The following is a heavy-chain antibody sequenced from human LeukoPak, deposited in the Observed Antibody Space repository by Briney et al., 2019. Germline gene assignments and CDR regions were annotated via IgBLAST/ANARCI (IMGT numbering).Heavy chain of an antibody. V-gene: IGHV3-30*18. CDR1: GFTFSSYG. CDR2: ISYDGSNK. D-gene: IGHD2-2*01. J-gene: IGHJ4*02. Sequence: PGGSLRLSCAASGFTFSSYGMHWVRQAPGKGLEWVAVISYDGSNKYYADSVKGRFTISRDNSKDTLYLQMNSLRAEDTAVYYCAKDRASGGYCSSTSCYKGYYFDYWGQGTLVTVSS. CDR3: AKDRASGGYCSSTSCYKGYYFDY.